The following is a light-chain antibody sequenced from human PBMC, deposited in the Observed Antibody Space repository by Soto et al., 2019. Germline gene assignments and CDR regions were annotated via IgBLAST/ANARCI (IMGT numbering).Light chain of an antibody. CDR1: SSNIGSNT. CDR3: AAWHDSLNGPV. CDR2: SNN. Sequence: QSVLTQPPSASGTPGQRVTISCSGSSSNIGSNTVNWYQQLPGTAPKLLIYSNNQRPSGVPDRFSDSKSGTSASLAISGLQSEDEADYYCAAWHDSLNGPVFGGGTKLTVL. V-gene: IGLV1-44*01. J-gene: IGLJ2*01.